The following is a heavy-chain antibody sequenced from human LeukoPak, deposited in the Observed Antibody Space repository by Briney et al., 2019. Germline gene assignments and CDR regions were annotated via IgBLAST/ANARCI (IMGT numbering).Heavy chain of an antibody. CDR2: INPNRGDT. J-gene: IGHJ2*01. V-gene: IGHV1-2*06. Sequence: ASVKVSCKASGYTFIDYYLHWLRQAPGQGLEWMGRINPNRGDTKPAQKFQGRVTMTRDTSISVAYMELSSLQSDDTAVYYCAKNPDEHWLDESENWYFDLWGSGTLVTVSS. CDR3: AKNPDEHWLDESENWYFDL. CDR1: GYTFIDYY. D-gene: IGHD6-19*01.